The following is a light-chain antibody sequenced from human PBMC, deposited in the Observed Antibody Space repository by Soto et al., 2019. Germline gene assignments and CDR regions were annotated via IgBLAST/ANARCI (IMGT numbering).Light chain of an antibody. V-gene: IGLV1-40*01. J-gene: IGLJ7*01. CDR2: GNS. Sequence: QSVLTQPPSVSGAPGQRVTISCTGSSSNIGAGYDVHWYQQLPGTAPKLLIYGNSNRPSGVPDRFSGSKSGTSASLAITGXXXXXXXXXXXXSXDXSLSGAVFGGGTQLTVL. CDR3: XSXDXSLSGAV. CDR1: SSNIGAGYD.